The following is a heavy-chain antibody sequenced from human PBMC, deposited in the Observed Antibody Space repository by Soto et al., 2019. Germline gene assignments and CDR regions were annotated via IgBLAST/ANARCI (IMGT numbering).Heavy chain of an antibody. CDR1: GGSISSYY. J-gene: IGHJ6*02. CDR3: ARHVPYCSDTSHCAYGMDV. V-gene: IGHV4-59*08. Sequence: SETLSLTCTVSGGSISSYYWSWIRQPPGKGLEWIGYIYYSGSTNYNPSLKSRVTISVDTSKNQFSLKLSSVTAADTAVYYCARHVPYCSDTSHCAYGMDVWGQGTTVSVS. CDR2: IYYSGST. D-gene: IGHD2-2*01.